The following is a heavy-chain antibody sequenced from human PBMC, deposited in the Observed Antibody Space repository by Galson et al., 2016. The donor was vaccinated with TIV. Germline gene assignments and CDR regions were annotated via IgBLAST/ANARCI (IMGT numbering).Heavy chain of an antibody. J-gene: IGHJ4*02. CDR1: GFTFSSFA. V-gene: IGHV3-23*01. CDR2: ISGSGGTT. Sequence: SLRLSCAASGFTFSSFAMSWVRQAPGKALEWVSGISGSGGTTFYADSVKGRFSISRDNSKNTVYLQMNSLRAEDTAVYYCARAREYCSGGSCLPHDFWGPGTLVTVSS. D-gene: IGHD2-15*01. CDR3: ARAREYCSGGSCLPHDF.